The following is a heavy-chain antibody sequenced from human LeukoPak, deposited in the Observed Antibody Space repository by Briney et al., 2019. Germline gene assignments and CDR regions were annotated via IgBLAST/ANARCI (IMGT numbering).Heavy chain of an antibody. Sequence: SETLSLTCTVSGGSISSGDYYWSWIRQPPGKGLEWIGYIYYSGSTYYNPSLKSRVTISVDTSKNQFSLKLSSVTAADTAVYYCARARIPALRELVEGSVWFDPWGQGTLVTVSS. CDR1: GGSISSGDYY. CDR3: ARARIPALRELVEGSVWFDP. J-gene: IGHJ5*02. V-gene: IGHV4-30-4*08. D-gene: IGHD3-10*01. CDR2: IYYSGST.